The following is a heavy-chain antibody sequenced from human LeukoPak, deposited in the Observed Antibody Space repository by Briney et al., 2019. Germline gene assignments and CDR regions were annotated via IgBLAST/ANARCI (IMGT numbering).Heavy chain of an antibody. CDR2: SHYSGTT. D-gene: IGHD1-1*01. V-gene: IGHV4-31*03. CDR3: ARDGPTSVL. J-gene: IGHJ4*02. CDR1: GGSISSSSYY. Sequence: SETLSLTCTVSGGSISSSSYYWGWIRQQPGKGLEWIGYSHYSGTTYYSTSLKSRVAISVDTSKNQFSLKLSSVTPADTAVYYCARDGPTSVLWGQGTLVTVSS.